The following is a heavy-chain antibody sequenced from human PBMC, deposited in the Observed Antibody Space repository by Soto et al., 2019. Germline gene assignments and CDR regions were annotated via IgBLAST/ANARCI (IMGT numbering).Heavy chain of an antibody. Sequence: SETLSLTCTVSGVTFSNSYWSWIRQPAGKGLERIGRVFGSGNANYNPSLQGRVTMPVDTTKNQVSLKLTSVTAADTAVYFCARELVSFQSNWFDPWGPGTLVTVSS. CDR2: VFGSGNA. V-gene: IGHV4-4*07. D-gene: IGHD3-10*01. CDR1: GVTFSNSY. J-gene: IGHJ5*02. CDR3: ARELVSFQSNWFDP.